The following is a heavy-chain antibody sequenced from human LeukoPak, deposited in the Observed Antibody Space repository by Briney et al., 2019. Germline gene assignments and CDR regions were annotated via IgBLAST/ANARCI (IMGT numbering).Heavy chain of an antibody. D-gene: IGHD3-10*01. CDR2: ISWNSGSI. J-gene: IGHJ4*02. V-gene: IGHV3-9*01. CDR3: ARGRVLLWFGELYKVDY. Sequence: GGSLRLSCAASGFTFDDYAMPWVRQAPGKGLEWVSGISWNSGSIGYADSVKGRFTISRDNSKNTLYLQMNSLRAEDTAVYYCARGRVLLWFGELYKVDYWGQGTLVTVSS. CDR1: GFTFDDYA.